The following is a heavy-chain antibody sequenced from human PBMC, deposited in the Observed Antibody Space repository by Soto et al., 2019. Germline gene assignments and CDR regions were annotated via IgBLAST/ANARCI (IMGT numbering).Heavy chain of an antibody. D-gene: IGHD6-6*01. CDR1: GFTFSSYS. Sequence: GGSLTLSCAASGFTFSSYSMNWVRQAPGKGLEWISSISSSSSYIYYADSVKCRLTISRDNAKNSLYLQINSLRAEDTAVYYCARVGGSSPDYYYYYGMDVWGQGTTVTVSS. J-gene: IGHJ6*02. V-gene: IGHV3-21*01. CDR2: ISSSSSYI. CDR3: ARVGGSSPDYYYYYGMDV.